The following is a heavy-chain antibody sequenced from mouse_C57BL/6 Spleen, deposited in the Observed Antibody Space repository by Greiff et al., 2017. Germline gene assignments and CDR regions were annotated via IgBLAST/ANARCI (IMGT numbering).Heavy chain of an antibody. V-gene: IGHV5-9-1*02. CDR1: GFTFSSYA. CDR2: ISSGGDYI. D-gene: IGHD1-2*01. Sequence: DVMLVESGEGLVKPGGSLKLSCAASGFTFSSYAMSWVRQTPEKRLEWVAYISSGGDYIYYADTVKGRFTISRDNARNTLYLQMSSLKSEDTAMYYCTRSEITTAWYFDVWGTGTTVTVSS. CDR3: TRSEITTAWYFDV. J-gene: IGHJ1*03.